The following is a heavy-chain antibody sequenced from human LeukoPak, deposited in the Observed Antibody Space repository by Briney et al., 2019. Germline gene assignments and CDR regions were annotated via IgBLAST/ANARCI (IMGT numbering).Heavy chain of an antibody. D-gene: IGHD2-2*01. Sequence: SETLSLTCAVYGGSFSGYYWSWIRQPPGKGLEWIGEINHSGSTNYNPSLKSRVTISVDTSKNQYSLKLSSVTAADTAVYYCAREPGYCSSTSCYEAQGVESWGQGTLVTVSS. V-gene: IGHV4-34*01. CDR2: INHSGST. CDR1: GGSFSGYY. J-gene: IGHJ4*02. CDR3: AREPGYCSSTSCYEAQGVES.